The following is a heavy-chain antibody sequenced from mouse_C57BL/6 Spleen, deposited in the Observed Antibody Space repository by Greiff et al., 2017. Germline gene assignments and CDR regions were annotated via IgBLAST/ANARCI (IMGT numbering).Heavy chain of an antibody. Sequence: VQLQQSGAELMQPGASVKLSCKASGYTFTGYWIEWVKQRPGHGLEWIGEILPGSGSTKYNEKFKGKATITEDTSSNTRYMQLSGLTIDDSAIYYCASRPDDAMDYWGQGTSVTVSS. CDR2: ILPGSGST. CDR3: ASRPDDAMDY. J-gene: IGHJ4*01. D-gene: IGHD2-12*01. CDR1: GYTFTGYW. V-gene: IGHV1-9*01.